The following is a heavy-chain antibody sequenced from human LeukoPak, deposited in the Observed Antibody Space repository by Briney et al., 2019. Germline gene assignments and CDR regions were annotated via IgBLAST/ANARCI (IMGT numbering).Heavy chain of an antibody. CDR1: GYTFTSYD. CDR2: MNPNSGNT. J-gene: IGHJ5*02. Sequence: ASVKVSCKASGYTFTSYDINWVRQATGQGLEWMGWMNPNSGNTGYAQKFQGRVTITRNTSISTAYMELSSLRSEDTAVYYCARGRGRHQYCSSTSCYCWFDPWGQGTLVTVSS. D-gene: IGHD2-2*01. CDR3: ARGRGRHQYCSSTSCYCWFDP. V-gene: IGHV1-8*03.